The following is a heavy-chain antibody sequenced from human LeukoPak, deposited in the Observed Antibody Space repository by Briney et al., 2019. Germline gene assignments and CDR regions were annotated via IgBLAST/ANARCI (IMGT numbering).Heavy chain of an antibody. CDR2: ISHSGSI. CDR1: GGSFSGYY. V-gene: IGHV4-34*01. D-gene: IGHD3-16*01. Sequence: SETLSLTCAVYGGSFSGYYWSWIRQSPGKGLEWIGEISHSGSINYTPSLKSRVTLSIDTSKDQFSLKLTSVTAADTAVYYCARGMIDARLQDWGQGTLVTVCS. CDR3: ARGMIDARLQD. J-gene: IGHJ4*02.